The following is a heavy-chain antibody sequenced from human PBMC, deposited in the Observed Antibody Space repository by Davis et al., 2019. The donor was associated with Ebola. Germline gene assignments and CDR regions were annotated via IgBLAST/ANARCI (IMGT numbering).Heavy chain of an antibody. J-gene: IGHJ6*04. CDR3: ARDRKAGTAHGSAVDGMDV. CDR2: ISGSATTR. D-gene: IGHD6-19*01. V-gene: IGHV3-11*01. CDR1: GFTFSDYY. Sequence: GGSLRLSCAASGFTFSDYYMSWVRQAPGKGLEWVSYISGSATTRFYADSVRGRFTISRDDAKNSLYLQMNSLRVEDTAIYYCARDRKAGTAHGSAVDGMDVWGKGTTVTVSS.